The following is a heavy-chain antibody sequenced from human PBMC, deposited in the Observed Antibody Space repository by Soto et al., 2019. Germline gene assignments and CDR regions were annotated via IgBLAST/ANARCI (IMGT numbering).Heavy chain of an antibody. J-gene: IGHJ4*02. V-gene: IGHV1-69*02. CDR2: IIPILGIA. Sequence: QVQLVQSGAEVKKPGSSVKVSCKASGGTFSSYTVSWVRQAPGQGLEWMGRIIPILGIANYAQKFQGRVTITADKSTGTAYMELGSLSFEDTAVYYCANPPRYWGQGTLVTVSS. CDR1: GGTFSSYT. CDR3: ANPPRY.